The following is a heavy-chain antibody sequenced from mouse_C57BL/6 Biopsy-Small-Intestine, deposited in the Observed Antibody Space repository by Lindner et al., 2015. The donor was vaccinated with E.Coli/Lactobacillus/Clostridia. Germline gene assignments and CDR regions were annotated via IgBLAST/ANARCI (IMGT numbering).Heavy chain of an antibody. J-gene: IGHJ4*01. D-gene: IGHD2-3*01. CDR3: ARDDVSGWYPDH. CDR2: ITTDKGDT. Sequence: SVKVSCKTSGYIFTNFGVSWVRQAPGQGLEWMGRITTDKGDTLYAQKFQGRVTMTTDTSTSTVYVELSGLTSDDTAVYYCARDDVSGWYPDHWGQGTLITVSS. CDR1: GYIFTNFG. V-gene: IGHV1-79*01.